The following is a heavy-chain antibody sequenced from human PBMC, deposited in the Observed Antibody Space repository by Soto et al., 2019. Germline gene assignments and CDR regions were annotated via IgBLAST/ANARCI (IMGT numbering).Heavy chain of an antibody. CDR2: IYYSGRT. CDR1: GGSIRSTTYY. Sequence: QLQLQESGPGLVKPSETLSLTCTVSGGSIRSTTYYWGWIRQPPGKGLEWIGNIYYSGRTDYNPSLKGRVNISVDMSKNQFSLTLSSVTAADTAVYYCATHNWNLDPWGQGPLVTVSS. J-gene: IGHJ1*01. CDR3: ATHNWNLDP. D-gene: IGHD1-7*01. V-gene: IGHV4-39*01.